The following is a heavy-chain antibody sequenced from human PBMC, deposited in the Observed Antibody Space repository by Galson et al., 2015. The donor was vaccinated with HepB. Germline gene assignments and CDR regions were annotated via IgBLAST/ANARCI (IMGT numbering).Heavy chain of an antibody. CDR2: ISYDGSNK. V-gene: IGHV3-30*18. CDR1: GFTFSSYG. Sequence: SLRLSCAASGFTFSSYGMHWVRQAPGKGLEWVAVISYDGSNKYYADSVKGRFTISRDNSKNTLYLQMNSLRAEDTAVYYCAKDGRYYDFWSGYYPHYWGQGTLVTVSS. D-gene: IGHD3-3*01. CDR3: AKDGRYYDFWSGYYPHY. J-gene: IGHJ4*02.